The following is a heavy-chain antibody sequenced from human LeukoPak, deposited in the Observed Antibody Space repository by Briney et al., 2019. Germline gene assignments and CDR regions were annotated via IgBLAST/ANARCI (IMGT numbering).Heavy chain of an antibody. J-gene: IGHJ4*02. V-gene: IGHV1-8*01. CDR1: GYTFTSYD. CDR2: MNPNSGNT. D-gene: IGHD3-3*01. CDR3: ARALRITIFGVVINRAFDY. Sequence: ASVKVSCKASGYTFTSYDINWVRQATGQGLEWMGWMNPNSGNTGYAQKFQGRVTMTRNTSISTAYMELSSLRSEDTAVYYCARALRITIFGVVINRAFDYWGQGTLVTASS.